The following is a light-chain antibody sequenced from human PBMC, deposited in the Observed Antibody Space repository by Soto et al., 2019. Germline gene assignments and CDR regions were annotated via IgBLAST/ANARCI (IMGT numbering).Light chain of an antibody. Sequence: EVVLTQSPGTLSLSPGERATLSCRASQSVSNKYLAWYHQKPGQAPRLLIFGSSDMATGIPDRFSGSGSGTDFTLTISRLEPEDFAVYYCQQYGSSPPYTFGQGTKLEIK. CDR2: GSS. J-gene: IGKJ2*01. CDR3: QQYGSSPPYT. V-gene: IGKV3-20*01. CDR1: QSVSNKY.